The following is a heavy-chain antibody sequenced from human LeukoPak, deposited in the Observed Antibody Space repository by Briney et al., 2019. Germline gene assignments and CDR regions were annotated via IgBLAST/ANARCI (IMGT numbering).Heavy chain of an antibody. CDR1: GFISSDFT. CDR2: IRGKAENYAT. D-gene: IGHD3-10*01. Sequence: QPGGSLRLSCAASGFISSDFTIYWVRQASGKGLEWLGRIRGKAENYATEYSASVKGRFTLSRDESKNTAYLQMNSLKTEDTAIYYCARPMDGWHFYFMDVWGTGTTVTVSS. V-gene: IGHV3-73*01. J-gene: IGHJ6*03. CDR3: ARPMDGWHFYFMDV.